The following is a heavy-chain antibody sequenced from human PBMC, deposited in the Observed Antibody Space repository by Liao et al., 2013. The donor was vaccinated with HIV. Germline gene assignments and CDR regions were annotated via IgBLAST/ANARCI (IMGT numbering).Heavy chain of an antibody. V-gene: IGHV4-61*02. CDR1: GGSISSGSYY. D-gene: IGHD6-19*01. CDR3: ARVGGAVAGKGYFDL. CDR2: IYTSGST. Sequence: QVQLQESGPGLVKPSQTLSLTCTVSGGSISSGSYYWSWIRQPAGKGLEWIGRIYTSGSTNYNPSLKSRVTISVDTSKNQFSLKLISVTAADTAVYYCARVGGAVAGKGYFDLWGRGTLVTVSS. J-gene: IGHJ2*01.